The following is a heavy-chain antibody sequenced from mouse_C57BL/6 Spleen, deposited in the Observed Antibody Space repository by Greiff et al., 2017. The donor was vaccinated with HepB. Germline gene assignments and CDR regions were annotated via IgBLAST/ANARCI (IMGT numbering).Heavy chain of an antibody. CDR3: TRHYSNYYAMDY. CDR2: IDPETGGT. CDR1: GYTFTDYE. D-gene: IGHD2-5*01. Sequence: VKVVESGAELVRPGASVTLSCKASGYTFTDYEMHWVKQTPVHGLEWIGAIDPETGGTAYNQKFKGKAILTADKSSSTAYMELRSLTSEDSAVYYCTRHYSNYYAMDYWGQGTSVTVSS. J-gene: IGHJ4*01. V-gene: IGHV1-15*01.